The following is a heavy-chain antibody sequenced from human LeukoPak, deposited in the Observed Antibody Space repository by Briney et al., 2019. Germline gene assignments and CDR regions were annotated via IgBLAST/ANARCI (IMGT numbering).Heavy chain of an antibody. V-gene: IGHV1-18*01. D-gene: IGHD6-6*01. J-gene: IGHJ5*02. CDR3: ARGGKYSSSPRMVWFDP. Sequence: GASVKVSCKASVYTFTSDGISWVRQAPGQGLEWMGWISAYNGNTNYAQKLQGRVTMTTDTSTSTAYMERRSLRSDDTAVYYCARGGKYSSSPRMVWFDPWGQGTLVTVSS. CDR1: VYTFTSDG. CDR2: ISAYNGNT.